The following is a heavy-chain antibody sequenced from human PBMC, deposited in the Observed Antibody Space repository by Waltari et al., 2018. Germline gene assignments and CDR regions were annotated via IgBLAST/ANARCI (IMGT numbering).Heavy chain of an antibody. CDR3: ARVDKAVARTTDY. Sequence: EVKLVESGGGLVQPGGSLRLSCGASGFPFRSYWMDWVRKAPGKGWGGISRNKSEARTTNYAESVKCRFIISRDNAKNTLYLQMNSLRAEYTAVNHCARVDKAVARTTDYWGQGTLFAVSS. CDR2: NKSEARTT. J-gene: IGHJ4*02. V-gene: IGHV3-74*01. D-gene: IGHD6-19*01. CDR1: GFPFRSYW.